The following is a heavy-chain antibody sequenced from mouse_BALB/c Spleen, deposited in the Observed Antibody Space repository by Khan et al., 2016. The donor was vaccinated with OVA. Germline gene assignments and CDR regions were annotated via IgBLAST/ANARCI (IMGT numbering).Heavy chain of an antibody. Sequence: VQLKESGGDLVKPGGSLKLSCAASGFTFSSYGMSWVRQTPDKRLEWVATISSGGHYTYFPDSVRGRFTISRDNAKNTLYLQMSSLKSEDTAMYYCARSSTTSKGDYYAMDYGGQGTSVTVSS. CDR2: ISSGGHYT. CDR3: ARSSTTSKGDYYAMDY. V-gene: IGHV5-6*01. J-gene: IGHJ4*01. CDR1: GFTFSSYG. D-gene: IGHD1-2*01.